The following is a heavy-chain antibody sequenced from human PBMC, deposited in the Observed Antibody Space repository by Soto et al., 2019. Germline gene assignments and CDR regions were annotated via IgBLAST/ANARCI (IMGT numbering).Heavy chain of an antibody. CDR2: ISAYNGNT. CDR1: GYTFSNYG. V-gene: IGHV1-18*01. CDR3: ARIADCSITTCSFRTRFRMLGYYYCYGMDD. Sequence: QVRLVQSAAEVKKPGASVRVSCKASGYTFSNYGITWVRQAPGQGLEWMGWISAYNGNTHFAQKFQGRVTMTTDTTASLAFMDLKSLRSVGKAVYYCARIADCSITTCSFRTRFRMLGYYYCYGMDDWGAGTTVTVSS. D-gene: IGHD2-2*01. J-gene: IGHJ6*04.